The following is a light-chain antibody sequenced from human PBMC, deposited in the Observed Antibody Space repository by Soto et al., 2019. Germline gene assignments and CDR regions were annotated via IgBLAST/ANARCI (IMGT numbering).Light chain of an antibody. CDR2: DVT. CDR1: SSDVGRHNF. V-gene: IGLV2-11*01. CDR3: CSFAGGLFV. Sequence: QSVLTQPRSVSGSPGQSVTISCTGTSSDVGRHNFVSWYQQRPGTAPKLMMNDVTERPSGVPDRFSGSKSGNTASLTISGLQAEDEADYYCCSFAGGLFVFGTGTKLTV. J-gene: IGLJ1*01.